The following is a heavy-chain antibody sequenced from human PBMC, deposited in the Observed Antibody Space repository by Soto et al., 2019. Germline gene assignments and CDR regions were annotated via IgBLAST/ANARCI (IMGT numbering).Heavy chain of an antibody. J-gene: IGHJ6*02. V-gene: IGHV3-30*18. CDR1: GFTFTNYA. Sequence: PGGSLKISCAASGFTFTNYAMHWVRQAPGKGLEWVSIISYDGSNKYYADSVKGRFTISRDNSKNTLYLQMNSLRAEDTAVYYCAKTRGYEPYYYGLDVWGQGTMVTVSS. CDR3: AKTRGYEPYYYGLDV. CDR2: ISYDGSNK. D-gene: IGHD5-12*01.